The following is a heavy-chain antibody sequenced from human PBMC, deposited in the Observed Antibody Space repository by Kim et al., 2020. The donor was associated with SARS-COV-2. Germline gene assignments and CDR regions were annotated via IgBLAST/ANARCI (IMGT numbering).Heavy chain of an antibody. J-gene: IGHJ4*02. V-gene: IGHV3-48*02. CDR3: ARVWAGDAGADY. D-gene: IGHD2-21*02. Sequence: MYYADSVKGRFTISRNNGKNSLYLKMNSLRDEDTAVYDCARVWAGDAGADYWGQGTLVTVSS. CDR2: M.